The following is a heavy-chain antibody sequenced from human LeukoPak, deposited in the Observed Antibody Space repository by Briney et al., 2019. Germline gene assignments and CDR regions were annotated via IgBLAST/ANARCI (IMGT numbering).Heavy chain of an antibody. CDR3: ARLGAYNWNDEIWFDP. V-gene: IGHV5-10-1*01. Sequence: GESLKISCQGSGYSFTSYWISWVRQMPGKGLEWMGRIDPSDSYTNYSPSFQGHVTISADKSISTAYLQWSSLKASDTAMYYCARLGAYNWNDEIWFDPWGQGTLVTVS. CDR1: GYSFTSYW. J-gene: IGHJ5*02. D-gene: IGHD1-20*01. CDR2: IDPSDSYT.